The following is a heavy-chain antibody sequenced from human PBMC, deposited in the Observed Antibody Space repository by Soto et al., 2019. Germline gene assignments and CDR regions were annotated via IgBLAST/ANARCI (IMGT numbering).Heavy chain of an antibody. D-gene: IGHD3-22*01. CDR2: IYPGDSDT. CDR3: ARQGADYYDSSGAFDI. J-gene: IGHJ3*02. V-gene: IGHV5-51*01. CDR1: GYSFTSYW. Sequence: GESLKISCKGSGYSFTSYWIGWVRQMPGKGLEWMGIIYPGDSDTRYSPSFQGQVTISADKSISTAYLQWSSLKASDTAMYYCARQGADYYDSSGAFDIWGQGTMVTVSS.